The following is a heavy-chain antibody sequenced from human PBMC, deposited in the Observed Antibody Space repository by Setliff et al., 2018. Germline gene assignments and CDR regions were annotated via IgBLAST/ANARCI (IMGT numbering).Heavy chain of an antibody. CDR1: GFTFSDYY. Sequence: GGSLRLSCAASGFTFSDYYMSWIRQAPGKGLEWVSYISSSGTTKHYADSVKGRFTISRDNSENTLFLQMTSLRPEDTGIYYCAKVKKPLIRGSGFDYWGRGTLVTVSS. CDR2: ISSSGTTK. V-gene: IGHV3-11*04. J-gene: IGHJ4*02. CDR3: AKVKKPLIRGSGFDY. D-gene: IGHD2-8*01.